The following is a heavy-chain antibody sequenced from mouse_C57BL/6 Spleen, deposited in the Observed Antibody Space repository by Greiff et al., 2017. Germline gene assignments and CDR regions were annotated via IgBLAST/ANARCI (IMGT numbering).Heavy chain of an antibody. CDR2: INPNNGGT. CDR1: GYTFTDYY. D-gene: IGHD1-1*01. CDR3: ARKGELLRSFDY. V-gene: IGHV1-26*01. Sequence: VQLQQSGPELVKPGASVKISCKASGYTFTDYYMNWVKQSHGKSLEWIGDINPNNGGTSYNQKFKGKATLTVDKSSSTAYMELRSLTSEDSAVYYGARKGELLRSFDYWGQGTTLTVSS. J-gene: IGHJ2*01.